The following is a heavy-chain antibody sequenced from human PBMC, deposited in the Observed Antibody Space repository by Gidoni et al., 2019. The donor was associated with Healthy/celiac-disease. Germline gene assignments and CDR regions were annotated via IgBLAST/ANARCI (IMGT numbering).Heavy chain of an antibody. Sequence: EVQLLESGGGLVQPGGSLRLSCPASGFTFTSFAMSWGRQAPGKGLEWVSAMSGSGGSTYYADSVKGRFTISRDNSKNTLYLQMNSLRAEDTAVYYCAKELALLWFGGELNWFDPWGQGTLVTVSS. J-gene: IGHJ5*02. CDR1: GFTFTSFA. D-gene: IGHD3-10*01. CDR2: MSGSGGST. CDR3: AKELALLWFGGELNWFDP. V-gene: IGHV3-23*01.